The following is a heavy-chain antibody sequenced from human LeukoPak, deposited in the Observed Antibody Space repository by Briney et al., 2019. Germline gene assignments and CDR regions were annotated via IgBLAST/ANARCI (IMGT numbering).Heavy chain of an antibody. J-gene: IGHJ5*02. D-gene: IGHD3-10*01. V-gene: IGHV3-21*01. CDR2: ISSSSSYI. CDR1: GFTFSSYS. Sequence: GESLRLSCAASGFTFSSYSMNWVRQPPGKGLEWVSSISSSSSYIYYADSVKGRFTISRDNAKNSLYLQMNSLRAEDTAVYYCARVLLYGSAPGPWGQGTLVTVSS. CDR3: ARVLLYGSAPGP.